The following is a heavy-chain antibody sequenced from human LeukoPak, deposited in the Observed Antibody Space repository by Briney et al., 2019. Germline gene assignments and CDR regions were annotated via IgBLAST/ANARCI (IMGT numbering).Heavy chain of an antibody. CDR3: AGGISATGGG. CDR2: INSDGSIT. V-gene: IGHV3-74*01. CDR1: RFTVSSNY. D-gene: IGHD6-13*01. J-gene: IGHJ3*01. Sequence: GGSLRLSCAASRFTVSSNYMSWVRQAPGKGRVWVSRINSDGSITTYADSVKGRFHISRDNAKNTLYLQMHSLRVEDTAVYYCAGGISATGGGWGQGTMVTVSS.